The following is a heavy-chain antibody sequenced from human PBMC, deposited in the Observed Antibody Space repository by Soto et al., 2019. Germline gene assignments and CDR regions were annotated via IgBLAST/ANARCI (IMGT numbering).Heavy chain of an antibody. D-gene: IGHD1-26*01. V-gene: IGHV3-30-3*01. Sequence: PGGSLRLSCAASGFTFSSYAMHWVRQAPGKGLEWVAVISYDGSNKYYADSVKGRFTISRDNSKNTLYLQMNSLRAEDTAVYYCARATQNLVGAQRYYYYYYCMDFWGQGTTVTVSS. CDR3: ARATQNLVGAQRYYYYYYCMDF. CDR1: GFTFSSYA. CDR2: ISYDGSNK. J-gene: IGHJ6*02.